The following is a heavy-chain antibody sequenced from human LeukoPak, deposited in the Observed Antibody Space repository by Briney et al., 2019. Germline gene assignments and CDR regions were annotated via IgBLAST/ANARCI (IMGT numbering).Heavy chain of an antibody. CDR3: ARVRNYDFWSGPTPKYYFDY. CDR2: IYYSGST. J-gene: IGHJ4*02. CDR1: GGSISSGDYY. Sequence: PSETLSLTCTVSGGSISSGDYYWSWIRQPPGKGLEWIGYIYYSGSTYYNPSLKSRVTISVDTSKNQFSLKLSSVTAADTAVYYCARVRNYDFWSGPTPKYYFDYWGQGTLVTVSS. V-gene: IGHV4-30-4*08. D-gene: IGHD3-3*01.